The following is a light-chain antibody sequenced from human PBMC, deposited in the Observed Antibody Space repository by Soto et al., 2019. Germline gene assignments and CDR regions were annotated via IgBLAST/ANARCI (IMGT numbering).Light chain of an antibody. Sequence: QSALTQPPSASGSPGQSVTISCTGTSSDIGVYDYVSWYQRHPGKAPKLVIYDVTKRPSGVSNRFSGSKSGNTASLTISGLQAEDEADYYCSSYTSSSTVVFGGGTKLTVL. J-gene: IGLJ2*01. V-gene: IGLV2-14*03. CDR1: SSDIGVYDY. CDR3: SSYTSSSTVV. CDR2: DVT.